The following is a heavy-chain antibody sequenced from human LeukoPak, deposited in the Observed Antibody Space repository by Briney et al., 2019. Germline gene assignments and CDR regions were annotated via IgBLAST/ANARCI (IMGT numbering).Heavy chain of an antibody. D-gene: IGHD6-13*01. CDR3: ARAAAGRLLDY. J-gene: IGHJ4*02. CDR1: GGSISSGGYS. CDR2: IYHSGST. Sequence: PSETLSLTCAVSGGSISSGGYSWSWIRQPPGKGLEWIGYIYHSGSTYYNPSLKSRVTISVDRSKNQFSLKLSSVTAADTAVYYCARAAAGRLLDYWGQGTLVTVSS. V-gene: IGHV4-30-2*01.